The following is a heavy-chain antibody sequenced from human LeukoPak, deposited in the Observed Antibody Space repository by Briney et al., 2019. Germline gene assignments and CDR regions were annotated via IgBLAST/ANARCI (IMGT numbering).Heavy chain of an antibody. J-gene: IGHJ4*02. Sequence: GGSLRLSCAASGFTFSSYAMSWDRQAPGKGLEWVSAISGSGGSTYYADSVKGRFTISRDNSKNTLYLQMNSLRAEDTAVYYCAKVFLGYYYGSGNDYWGQGTLVTVSS. D-gene: IGHD3-10*01. CDR1: GFTFSSYA. CDR2: ISGSGGST. CDR3: AKVFLGYYYGSGNDY. V-gene: IGHV3-23*01.